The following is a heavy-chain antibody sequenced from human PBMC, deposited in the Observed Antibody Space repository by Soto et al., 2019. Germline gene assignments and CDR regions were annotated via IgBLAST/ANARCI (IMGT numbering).Heavy chain of an antibody. Sequence: EVQLVEPGGGLVQPGRSLRLSCAASGFTFADYAMHWVRQAPGKGLEWVSGISWNSGSIGYADSVKGRFTISRDNAKNSLYLQMNSLRAEDTALYYCAKGYSGYGPFDYWGQGTLVTVSS. CDR3: AKGYSGYGPFDY. D-gene: IGHD5-12*01. J-gene: IGHJ4*02. CDR1: GFTFADYA. V-gene: IGHV3-9*01. CDR2: ISWNSGSI.